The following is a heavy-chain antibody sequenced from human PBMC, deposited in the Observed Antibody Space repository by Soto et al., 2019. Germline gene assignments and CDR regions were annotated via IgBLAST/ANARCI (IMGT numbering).Heavy chain of an antibody. V-gene: IGHV4-61*01. Sequence: QVQLQESGPGLVKPSETLSLTCTVSGDSVTSVSDYWSWIRQPPGKGLEWIGYIYYSGSADYTPYLASRVTISIDTSKNRFSLKLTSVTAADTAVYYCARGVGFGYYYYHMDLWGQGTTVTVAS. CDR3: ARGVGFGYYYYHMDL. J-gene: IGHJ6*02. CDR1: GDSVTSVSDY. CDR2: IYYSGSA. D-gene: IGHD3-10*01.